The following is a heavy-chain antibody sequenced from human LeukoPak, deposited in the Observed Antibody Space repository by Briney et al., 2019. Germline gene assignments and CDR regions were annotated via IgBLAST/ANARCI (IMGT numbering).Heavy chain of an antibody. V-gene: IGHV1-2*02. J-gene: IGHJ4*02. CDR1: GYTFTGYY. CDR3: ARDVIGDGYNRFDD. D-gene: IGHD5-24*01. CDR2: ISPNDGGT. Sequence: ASVKVSCKASGYTFTGYYMHWVRQAPGQGLEWMGWISPNDGGTIYAQRFQGRVTITRDTSITTAYMDLTSLTYDDTAMYYCARDVIGDGYNRFDDWGQGTQVTVSS.